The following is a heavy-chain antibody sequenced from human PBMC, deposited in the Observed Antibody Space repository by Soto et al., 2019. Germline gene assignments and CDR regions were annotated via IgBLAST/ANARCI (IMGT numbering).Heavy chain of an antibody. J-gene: IGHJ4*02. D-gene: IGHD5-18*01. V-gene: IGHV4-59*01. CDR3: ASVDTAMVSPFSD. CDR1: GGSISSYY. Sequence: SETLSLTCTVSGGSISSYYWSWIRQPPGKGLEWIGSIYYSGSTNYNPSLKSRVTISVDTSKNQFSLKLSSVTAADTAVYYCASVDTAMVSPFSDWGQGTLVTVSS. CDR2: IYYSGST.